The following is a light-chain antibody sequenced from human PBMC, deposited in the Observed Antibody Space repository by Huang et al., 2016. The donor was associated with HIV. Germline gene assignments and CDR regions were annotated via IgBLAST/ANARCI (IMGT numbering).Light chain of an antibody. J-gene: IGKJ4*01. Sequence: EIVLTQSPGTLSLSPGERATLSCRASQSVRSSSLAWYQQNPGQSPRLLIFGASNRATAIPGRFSGSGSATDFTLTISRLEPEDFAVYYCQQYGSSPLTFGGGTKVEIK. CDR3: QQYGSSPLT. CDR1: QSVRSSS. CDR2: GAS. V-gene: IGKV3-20*01.